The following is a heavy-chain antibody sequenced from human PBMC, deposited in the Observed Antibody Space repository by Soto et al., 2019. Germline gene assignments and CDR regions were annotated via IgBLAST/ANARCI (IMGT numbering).Heavy chain of an antibody. CDR3: HIVVVVPAAQINYYYYGMDV. CDR2: IYYSGST. Sequence: NPSETLSLTCTVSGGSISSSSYYWGWIRQPPGKGLEWIGSIYYSGSTYYNPSLKSRVTISVDTSKNQFSLKLSSVTAADTAVYYCHIVVVVPAAQINYYYYGMDVWGQGTTVTVSS. V-gene: IGHV4-39*01. CDR1: GGSISSSSYY. D-gene: IGHD2-2*01. J-gene: IGHJ6*02.